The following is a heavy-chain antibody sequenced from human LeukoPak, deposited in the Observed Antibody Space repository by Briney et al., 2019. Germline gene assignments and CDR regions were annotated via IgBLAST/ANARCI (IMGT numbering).Heavy chain of an antibody. J-gene: IGHJ4*02. CDR2: LFYSGST. CDR3: ATVAVIRGVTYFDY. Sequence: SAETLSLTCTVSGGSISSYYWSWIRQPPGKGLEWIAYLFYSGSTDYNPSLESRVTISVDTSKNQYSLKLRSVTAADTAVYYCATVAVIRGVTYFDYWGQGTLVTVS. D-gene: IGHD3-10*01. CDR1: GGSISSYY. V-gene: IGHV4-59*01.